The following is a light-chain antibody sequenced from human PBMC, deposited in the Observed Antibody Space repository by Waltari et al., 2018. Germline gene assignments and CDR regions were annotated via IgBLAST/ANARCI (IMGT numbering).Light chain of an antibody. V-gene: IGLV1-47*01. CDR2: RKN. Sequence: QSVLTQPPSASGTPGQTVTISCSGRISTPASNHVSRYQQLPGTAPKLLIYRKNQRPSGVPDRFSGSKSGTSASLAISGLRSEDEADYYCAAWDDSLSGGVFGGGTKLTVL. CDR1: ISTPASNH. CDR3: AAWDDSLSGGV. J-gene: IGLJ3*02.